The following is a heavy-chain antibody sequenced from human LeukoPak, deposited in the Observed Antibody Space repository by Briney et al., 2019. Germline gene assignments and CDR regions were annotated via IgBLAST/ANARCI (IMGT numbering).Heavy chain of an antibody. Sequence: GRSLRLSCAASGFTFDDYAMHWVRQAPGKGLEWVSGISWNSGSIGYADSVKGRFTISRDNAKNSLYLQMNSLRAEDTALYYCAKDINLAVADVMFDYWGQGTLVTVSS. CDR3: AKDINLAVADVMFDY. CDR1: GFTFDDYA. D-gene: IGHD6-19*01. V-gene: IGHV3-9*01. CDR2: ISWNSGSI. J-gene: IGHJ4*02.